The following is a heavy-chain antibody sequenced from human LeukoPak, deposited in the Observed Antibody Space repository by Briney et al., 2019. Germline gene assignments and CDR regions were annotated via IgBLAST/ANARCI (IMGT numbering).Heavy chain of an antibody. Sequence: ASVKVSCKASGYTFTGYYMHWVRQAPGQGLEWMGWINPNSGGTNYAQKFQGRVTMTRDTSISTAYMELSRLRSDDTAVYYCARAYGSGSYTPNWGQGTLVTVSS. J-gene: IGHJ4*02. D-gene: IGHD3-10*01. CDR2: INPNSGGT. CDR3: ARAYGSGSYTPN. CDR1: GYTFTGYY. V-gene: IGHV1-2*02.